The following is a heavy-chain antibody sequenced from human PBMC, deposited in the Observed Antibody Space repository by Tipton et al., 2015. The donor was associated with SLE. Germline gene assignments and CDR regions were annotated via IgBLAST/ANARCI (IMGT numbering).Heavy chain of an antibody. CDR2: ISAYTGNT. Sequence: QVQPVQSGAEVKKPGASVKVSCKASGYTFTSYDINWVRQDPGQGLEWMGGISAYTGNTNYAQKLQGRVTMTTDTSTSTAYMELRSLRSDDTAVYYCARDRGNDSDAFDNWGQGTMVTVSS. V-gene: IGHV1-18*01. CDR1: GYTFTSYD. CDR3: ARDRGNDSDAFDN. D-gene: IGHD5-12*01. J-gene: IGHJ3*02.